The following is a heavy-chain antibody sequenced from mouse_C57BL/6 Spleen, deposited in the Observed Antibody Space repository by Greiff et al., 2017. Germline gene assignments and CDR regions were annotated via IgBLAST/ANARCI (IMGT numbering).Heavy chain of an antibody. V-gene: IGHV2-5*01. CDR2: IWRGGST. Sequence: VQLQQSGPGLVQPSQSLSITCTVSGFSLTSYGVHWVRQSPGKGLEWLGVIWRGGSTDHNAAFMSRLSITKDNSKSQVFFKMNSLQADDTAIYYCAKTNYSGSSYYAMDYWGQGTSATVSS. CDR3: AKTNYSGSSYYAMDY. D-gene: IGHD1-1*01. CDR1: GFSLTSYG. J-gene: IGHJ4*01.